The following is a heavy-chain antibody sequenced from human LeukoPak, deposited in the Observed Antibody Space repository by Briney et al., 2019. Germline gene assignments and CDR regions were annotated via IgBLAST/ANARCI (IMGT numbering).Heavy chain of an antibody. CDR2: ISWNSGSI. Sequence: GGSLRLSCAASGFTFDDYAMHWVRQAPGKGLEWVSGISWNSGSIGYADSVKGRFTISRDNAKNSLYLRMNSLRAEDTALYYCAKDIAAAGYFDYWGQGTLVTVSS. CDR3: AKDIAAAGYFDY. D-gene: IGHD6-13*01. CDR1: GFTFDDYA. V-gene: IGHV3-9*01. J-gene: IGHJ4*02.